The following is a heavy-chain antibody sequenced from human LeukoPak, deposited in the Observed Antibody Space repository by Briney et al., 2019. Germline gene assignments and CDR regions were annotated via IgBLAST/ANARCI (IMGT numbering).Heavy chain of an antibody. Sequence: PSETLSLTCTVSGGSISSGGYYWSWIRQHPGKGLEWIGYIYYSGSTYYNPSLKSRVTISVDTSKNQFSLKLSSVTAADTAVYYCASRAAAGTRDFDPWGQGTLVNVSS. CDR2: IYYSGST. V-gene: IGHV4-31*03. D-gene: IGHD6-13*01. CDR1: GGSISSGGYY. CDR3: ASRAAAGTRDFDP. J-gene: IGHJ5*02.